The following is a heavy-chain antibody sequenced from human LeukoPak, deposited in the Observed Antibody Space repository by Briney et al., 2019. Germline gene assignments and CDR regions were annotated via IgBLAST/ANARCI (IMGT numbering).Heavy chain of an antibody. Sequence: SETLSLTCAVYGGSFSGYYWSWIRQPPGKGLEWIGEINHSGSTNYNPSLKSRVTISVDTSKNQFSLKLSSVTAADTAVYYCAREWVRRGAFDIWGQGTMVTVSS. CDR3: AREWVRRGAFDI. CDR2: INHSGST. V-gene: IGHV4-34*01. D-gene: IGHD2-8*01. J-gene: IGHJ3*02. CDR1: GGSFSGYY.